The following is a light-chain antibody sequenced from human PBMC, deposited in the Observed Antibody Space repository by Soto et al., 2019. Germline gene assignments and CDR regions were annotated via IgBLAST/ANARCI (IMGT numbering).Light chain of an antibody. CDR3: QQYNNWPRT. Sequence: EIVLTQSPATLSLSPGERATLSCRASQTISSSYLAWFQQKPGQAPRLLIYRASSRATGIPDRFSGSGSGTEFTLTISSLQSEDFAVYYCQQYNNWPRTFGQGTKVDIK. CDR1: QTISSSY. V-gene: IGKV3D-15*01. CDR2: RAS. J-gene: IGKJ1*01.